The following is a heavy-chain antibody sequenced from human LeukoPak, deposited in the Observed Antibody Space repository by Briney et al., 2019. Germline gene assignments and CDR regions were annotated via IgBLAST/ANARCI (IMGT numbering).Heavy chain of an antibody. CDR2: IYYSGST. J-gene: IGHJ6*03. Sequence: GSLRLSCAASGFTFSSYSMNWVRQPPGKGLEWIGRIYYSGSTYYNPSLKSRVTISVDTSKNQFSLKLSSVTAADTAVYYCARQEGFYYYYYMDVWGKGTTVTISS. CDR3: ARQEGFYYYYYMDV. D-gene: IGHD2-15*01. CDR1: GFTFSSYSMN. V-gene: IGHV4-39*01.